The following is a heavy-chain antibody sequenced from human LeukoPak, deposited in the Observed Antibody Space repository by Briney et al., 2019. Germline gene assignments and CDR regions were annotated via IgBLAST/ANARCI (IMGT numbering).Heavy chain of an antibody. V-gene: IGHV1-18*01. J-gene: IGHJ4*02. CDR3: ARGGLSPDY. CDR1: GYTFTTYG. D-gene: IGHD3-16*02. Sequence: ASVKVSCKTSGYTFTTYGITWVRQAPGQGLEWMGWISAYNGNTYYAQKLRDRVTMTTDTSTSTAYMELRSLGSDDTAVYYCARGGLSPDYWGQGTLVTVSS. CDR2: ISAYNGNT.